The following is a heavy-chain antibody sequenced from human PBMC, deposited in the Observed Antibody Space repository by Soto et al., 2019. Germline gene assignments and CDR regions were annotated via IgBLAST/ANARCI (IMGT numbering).Heavy chain of an antibody. Sequence: EXQVVEYGGGXXXXGGXXXXXCXASXXXXXXXSMNXXXQAPGKGLEWISYISSSSSTIYADSVKGRFTISRDNAKNSLYLQMNSLRDEDTAVYYCARVIWSGHLTSDLWGQGTLVTVTS. CDR1: XXXXXXXS. V-gene: IGHV3-48*02. J-gene: IGHJ5*02. D-gene: IGHD3-3*01. CDR3: ARVIWSGHLTSDL. CDR2: ISSSSST.